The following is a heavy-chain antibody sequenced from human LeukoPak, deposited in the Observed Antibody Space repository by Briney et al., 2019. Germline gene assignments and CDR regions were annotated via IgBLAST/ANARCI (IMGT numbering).Heavy chain of an antibody. CDR3: ARGRYDSSGSYSLFDY. CDR2: ITRSSIYI. V-gene: IGHV3-21*01. CDR1: GFTFSSYS. J-gene: IGHJ4*02. Sequence: GRSLRLSCAASGFTFSSYSMNWVRQAPGKGLEWVSCITRSSIYIYYADSVKGRFTISRDNAKNSLYLQMNSLRAEDTAVYYCARGRYDSSGSYSLFDYWGQGTLVTVSS. D-gene: IGHD3-22*01.